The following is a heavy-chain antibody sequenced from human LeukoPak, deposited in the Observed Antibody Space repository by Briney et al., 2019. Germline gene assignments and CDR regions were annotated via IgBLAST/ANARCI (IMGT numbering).Heavy chain of an antibody. Sequence: SVKVSCKASGGAFSSYAISWVRQAPGQGLEWMGRIIPILGIANYAQKFQGRVTITADKSTSTAYMELSSLRSEDTAVYYCASSSSGWYGMDVWGQGTTVTVSS. CDR1: GGAFSSYA. D-gene: IGHD6-19*01. J-gene: IGHJ6*02. CDR2: IIPILGIA. V-gene: IGHV1-69*04. CDR3: ASSSSGWYGMDV.